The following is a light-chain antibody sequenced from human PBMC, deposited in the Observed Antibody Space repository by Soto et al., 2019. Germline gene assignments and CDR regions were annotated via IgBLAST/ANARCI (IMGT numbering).Light chain of an antibody. CDR2: GAS. J-gene: IGKJ2*01. V-gene: IGKV1-6*01. CDR1: QDIRKD. CDR3: LQDYSYPYT. Sequence: AIQMTQSPSSLSASVGDRVSITCRASQDIRKDLGWYQQKPGKAPILLIYGASSLRTGVPSRYSGDGSGTDITLTISSLHPEDFATYFCLQDYSYPYTFGQGTKLDIK.